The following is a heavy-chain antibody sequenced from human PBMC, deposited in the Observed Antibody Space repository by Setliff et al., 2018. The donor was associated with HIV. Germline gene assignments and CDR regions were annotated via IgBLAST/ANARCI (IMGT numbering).Heavy chain of an antibody. CDR3: ARIVRWELVATSTFFYYYMDV. V-gene: IGHV4-39*01. CDR2: IYYTGST. D-gene: IGHD1-26*01. Sequence: SETLSLTCTVSGASISSSSHHWAWIRQPPGKGLEYIGNIYYTGSTHHNPSLESRVATSVDTSKNQFTLKLSSVTAADTAVYYCARIVRWELVATSTFFYYYMDVWGKGTTVTVSS. CDR1: GASISSSSHH. J-gene: IGHJ6*03.